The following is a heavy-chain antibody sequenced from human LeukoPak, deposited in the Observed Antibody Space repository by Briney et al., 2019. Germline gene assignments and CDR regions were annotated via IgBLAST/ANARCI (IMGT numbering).Heavy chain of an antibody. CDR1: GFTFSSYS. V-gene: IGHV3-21*01. CDR2: ISSSSSYI. D-gene: IGHD1-26*01. J-gene: IGHJ4*02. CDR3: ARGPLGAPGVDFDY. Sequence: PGGSLRLSCAASGFTFSSYSMNWVRQAPGKGLEWVSSISSSSSYIYYAESVKGRFTISRDNAKNSLYLQMNSLRAEDTAVYYCARGPLGAPGVDFDYWGQGTLVTVSS.